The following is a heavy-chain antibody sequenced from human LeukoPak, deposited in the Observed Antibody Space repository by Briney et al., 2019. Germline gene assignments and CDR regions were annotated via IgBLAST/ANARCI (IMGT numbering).Heavy chain of an antibody. Sequence: ASVKVSCKASGYTFTDYQMHWLRRAPGQGLEWMGWINPNSGGTNYAQKFQGRVTMTRDTSISTAHMELSRLRSDDTAVYYCARVLADSSSWYNYFDYWGQGTLVTVSS. CDR3: ARVLADSSSWYNYFDY. V-gene: IGHV1-2*02. J-gene: IGHJ4*02. CDR2: INPNSGGT. CDR1: GYTFTDYQ. D-gene: IGHD6-13*01.